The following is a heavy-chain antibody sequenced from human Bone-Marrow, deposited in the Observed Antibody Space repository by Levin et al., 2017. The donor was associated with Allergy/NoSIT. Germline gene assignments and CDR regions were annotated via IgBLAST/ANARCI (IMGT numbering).Heavy chain of an antibody. Sequence: PGESLKISCAASGFTFSSYAMHWVRQAPGKGLEWVAVISYDGSNKYYADSVKGRFTISRDNSKNTLYLQMNSLRAEDTAVYYCARDSGGGTTPFDAFDSWGQGTMVTVSS. D-gene: IGHD4-17*01. CDR2: ISYDGSNK. CDR1: GFTFSSYA. V-gene: IGHV3-30-3*01. CDR3: ARDSGGGTTPFDAFDS. J-gene: IGHJ3*02.